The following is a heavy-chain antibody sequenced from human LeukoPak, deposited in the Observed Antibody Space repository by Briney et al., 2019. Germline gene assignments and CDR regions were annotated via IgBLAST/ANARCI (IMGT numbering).Heavy chain of an antibody. CDR1: GYTFTSYY. CDR2: INPSGGST. CDR3: ARDSYDSSDPKYYFDY. Sequence: ASVKVSCKASGYTFTSYYMHWVRQAPGQGLEWMGIINPSGGSTSYAQKFQGRVTMTSDTSTSTVYMELSSLRSEDTAVYYCARDSYDSSDPKYYFDYWGQGTLVTVSS. J-gene: IGHJ4*02. V-gene: IGHV1-46*01. D-gene: IGHD3-22*01.